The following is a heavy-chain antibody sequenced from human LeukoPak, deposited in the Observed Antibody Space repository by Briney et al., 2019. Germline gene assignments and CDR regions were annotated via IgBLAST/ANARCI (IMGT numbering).Heavy chain of an antibody. CDR1: GGSVSTNNYY. CDR3: AKRGNYGYFDY. Sequence: SETLSLTCTVSGGSVSTNNYYWGWIRQPPGKGLEWMGSLSYSGKTYYNPSLKSRVTIPADTSKNQFSLRLTSVTAADTAVYYCAKRGNYGYFDYWGQGTLVTVSS. D-gene: IGHD3-10*01. J-gene: IGHJ4*02. V-gene: IGHV4-39*01. CDR2: LSYSGKT.